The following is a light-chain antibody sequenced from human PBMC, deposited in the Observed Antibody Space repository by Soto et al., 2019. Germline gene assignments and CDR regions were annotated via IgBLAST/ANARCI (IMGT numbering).Light chain of an antibody. J-gene: IGLJ2*01. CDR2: SNN. V-gene: IGLV1-44*01. CDR3: AAWDDSLNGVV. CDR1: SSNIGSNT. Sequence: QSVLTQPPSASVTPGQRVTISCSGSSSNIGSNTVNWYQQLPGTAPKLLIYSNNQRPSGVPDRFSGSKSATSASLAISGLQSEDEADYYCAAWDDSLNGVVFGGGTKLTVL.